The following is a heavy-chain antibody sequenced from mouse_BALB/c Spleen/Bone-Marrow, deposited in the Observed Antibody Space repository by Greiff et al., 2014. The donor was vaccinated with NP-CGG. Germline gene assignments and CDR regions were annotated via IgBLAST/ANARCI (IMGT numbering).Heavy chain of an antibody. CDR1: GFTFSSYT. CDR2: ISSGGSYT. J-gene: IGHJ4*01. D-gene: IGHD1-1*01. Sequence: VQLKESGGGLVKPGGSLKLSCAASGFTFSSYTMSWVRQTPEKRLEWDATISSGGSYTYYPDSVKGRFTISRDNAKNTLYLQMSSLKSEDTAMYYCTRDPFYYGSSYAMDYWGQGTSVTVSS. CDR3: TRDPFYYGSSYAMDY. V-gene: IGHV5-6-4*01.